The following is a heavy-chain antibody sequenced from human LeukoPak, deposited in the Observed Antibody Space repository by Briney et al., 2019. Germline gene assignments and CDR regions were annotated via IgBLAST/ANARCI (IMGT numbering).Heavy chain of an antibody. V-gene: IGHV4-4*07. CDR1: GGSINNY. CDR3: ARGRYCSADICSGGDAFDI. Sequence: SETLSLTCTVSGGSINNYWSWIRQPAGKGLEWIGRIYTRGSTNYNPSLKSRVTMSVDTSKNQFSLKLSSVTAADTAVYYCARGRYCSADICSGGDAFDIWGQGTMVSVS. CDR2: IYTRGST. D-gene: IGHD2-15*01. J-gene: IGHJ3*02.